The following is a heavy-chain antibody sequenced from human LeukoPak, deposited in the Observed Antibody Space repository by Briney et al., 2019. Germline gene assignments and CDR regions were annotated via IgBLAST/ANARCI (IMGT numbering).Heavy chain of an antibody. CDR2: INPSAGST. J-gene: IGHJ4*02. CDR1: GYTFTIYY. Sequence: ASVKVSCKASGYTFTIYYIHWVRQAPGQGLEWMGIINPSAGSTSYAQKFQGRVTMTRDTSTSTVYMELSSLRSEDTAVYYCARAGRDGYKRDWGQGTLVTVSS. V-gene: IGHV1-46*01. CDR3: ARAGRDGYKRD. D-gene: IGHD5-24*01.